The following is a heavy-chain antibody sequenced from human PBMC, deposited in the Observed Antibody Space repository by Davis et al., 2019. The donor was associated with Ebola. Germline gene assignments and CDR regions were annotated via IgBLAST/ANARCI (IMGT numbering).Heavy chain of an antibody. Sequence: GESLKISCAASGFTFSSYSMNWVRQAPGKGLEWVSYISSSSSTIYYADSVKGRFTISRDNAKNSLYLQMNSLRDEDTAVYYCARDAQYDFWSGSHFDYWGQGTLVTVSS. D-gene: IGHD3-3*01. CDR2: ISSSSSTI. CDR1: GFTFSSYS. V-gene: IGHV3-48*02. J-gene: IGHJ4*02. CDR3: ARDAQYDFWSGSHFDY.